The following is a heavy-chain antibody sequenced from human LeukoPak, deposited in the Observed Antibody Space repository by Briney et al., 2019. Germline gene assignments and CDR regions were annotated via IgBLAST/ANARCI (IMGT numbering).Heavy chain of an antibody. CDR1: GGSFSGYY. CDR2: INHSGST. CDR3: ARGRPLRATWFDP. J-gene: IGHJ5*02. V-gene: IGHV4-34*01. Sequence: SETLSLTCAVYGGSFSGYYWSWIRQPPGKGLEWSGEINHSGSTNYNPSLQSRVTISVDPSKSQFSLKLSSVTAADTAVYYCARGRPLRATWFDPWGQGTLVTVSS.